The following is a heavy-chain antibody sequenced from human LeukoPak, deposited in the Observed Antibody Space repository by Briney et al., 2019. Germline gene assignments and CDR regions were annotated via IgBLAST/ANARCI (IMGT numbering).Heavy chain of an antibody. V-gene: IGHV1-2*02. D-gene: IGHD3-10*01. CDR1: GYTFTGYY. CDR3: ARDGSGSYFRNYMDV. J-gene: IGHJ6*03. Sequence: GASVKVSCKASGYTFTGYYMHWVRQAPGQGLEWMGWINPNSGGTSYAQKFQGRVTMTRDTSISTAYMGLSRLRSDDTAVYYCARDGSGSYFRNYMDVWGKGTTVTVSS. CDR2: INPNSGGT.